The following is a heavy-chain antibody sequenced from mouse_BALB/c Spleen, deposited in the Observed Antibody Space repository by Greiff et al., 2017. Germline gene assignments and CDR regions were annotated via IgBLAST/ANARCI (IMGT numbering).Heavy chain of an antibody. J-gene: IGHJ4*01. D-gene: IGHD2-14*01. CDR3: AREVRPHYYAMDY. V-gene: IGHV1S29*02. CDR2: IYPYNGGT. CDR1: GYTFTDYN. Sequence: EVKLQQSGPELVKPGASVKISCKASGYTFTDYNMHWVKQSHGKSLEWIGYIYPYNGGTGYNQKFKSKATLTVDNSSSTAYMELRSLTSEDSAVYYCAREVRPHYYAMDYWGQGTSVTVSS.